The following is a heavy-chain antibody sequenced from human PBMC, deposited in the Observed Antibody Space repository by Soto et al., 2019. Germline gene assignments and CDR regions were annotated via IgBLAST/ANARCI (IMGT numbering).Heavy chain of an antibody. V-gene: IGHV4-38-2*02. D-gene: IGHD3-9*01. J-gene: IGHJ4*02. CDR3: AREGPLRYDILTGYYPFDY. Sequence: KASETLSLTCAVSGYSISSGYYWGWIRQPPGKGLEWIGSIYHSGSTYYNPSLKSRVTISVDTSKNQFSLKLSSVTAADTAVYYCAREGPLRYDILTGYYPFDYWGQGTLVTVSS. CDR1: GYSISSGYY. CDR2: IYHSGST.